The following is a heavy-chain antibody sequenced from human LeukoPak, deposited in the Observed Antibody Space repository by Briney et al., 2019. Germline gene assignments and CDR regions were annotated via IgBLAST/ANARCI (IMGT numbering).Heavy chain of an antibody. CDR1: GFTFSSYA. J-gene: IGHJ6*03. D-gene: IGHD5-24*01. Sequence: GGSLRLSCAASGFTFSSYAMSWVRQAPGKGLEWVSAISGSAYSTYYADSVKGRFTISRDNSKNTLYLQMNSLRAEDTAVYYCAKNIWTGMATIYYYMDVWGKGTTVTVSS. V-gene: IGHV3-23*01. CDR3: AKNIWTGMATIYYYMDV. CDR2: ISGSAYST.